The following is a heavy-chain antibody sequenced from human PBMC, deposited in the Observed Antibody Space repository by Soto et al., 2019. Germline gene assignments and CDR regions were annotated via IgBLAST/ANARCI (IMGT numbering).Heavy chain of an antibody. CDR2: ISDSGGGT. J-gene: IGHJ6*02. CDR1: EFTFSSYS. Sequence: GGSLRLSCAASEFTFSSYSMSWVRQAPGKGLECVSAISDSGGGTYYADSVKGRFTISRDNSKNTLYLQMNSPRAEDTAVYYCAKAATYRINTRCLRPANPDFWGPGTTVTLSS. CDR3: AKAATYRINTRCLRPANPDF. V-gene: IGHV3-23*01. D-gene: IGHD2-2*01.